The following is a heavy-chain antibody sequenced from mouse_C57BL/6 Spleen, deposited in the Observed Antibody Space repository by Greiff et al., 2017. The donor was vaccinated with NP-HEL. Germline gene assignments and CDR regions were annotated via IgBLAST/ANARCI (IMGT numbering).Heavy chain of an antibody. CDR3: AREGNCYGMAY. CDR1: GYTFTVYY. Sequence: VKLMESGAELVKPGASVKISCKASGYTFTVYYINWVKQRPGQGLEWIGKIGPGSGSTYYNEKFKGKATLTADKSASTAYMQLSSLTSEDSAVYSCAREGNCYGMAYWGQGTLVTVSA. CDR2: IGPGSGST. V-gene: IGHV1-77*01. D-gene: IGHD1-1*01. J-gene: IGHJ3*01.